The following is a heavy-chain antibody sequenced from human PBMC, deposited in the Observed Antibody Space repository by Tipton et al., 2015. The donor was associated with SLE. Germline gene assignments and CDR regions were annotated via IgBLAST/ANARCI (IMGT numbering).Heavy chain of an antibody. V-gene: IGHV4-39*01. CDR3: VGHDFWSGPVDN. Sequence: TLSLTCTVSGGSISGSSYYGGWIRQPPGKGLEWIGSIHYSGTTYNNPSLKSRVIISVDTSNNQFSLRLTSVTAADTAVYYCVGHDFWSGPVDNWGQGTLITVSS. CDR2: IHYSGTT. CDR1: GGSISGSSYY. D-gene: IGHD3-3*01. J-gene: IGHJ4*02.